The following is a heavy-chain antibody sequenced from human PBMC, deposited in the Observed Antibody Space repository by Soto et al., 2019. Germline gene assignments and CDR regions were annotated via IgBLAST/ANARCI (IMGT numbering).Heavy chain of an antibody. V-gene: IGHV3-33*01. J-gene: IGHJ6*02. CDR2: IWYDGSNK. D-gene: IGHD6-13*01. CDR1: GFTFSSYG. CDR3: ARDPPFIAAAGKVYYYYYGMDV. Sequence: GGSLRLSCAASGFTFSSYGMHWVRQAPGKGLEWVAVIWYDGSNKYYADSVKGRFTISRDNSKNTLYLQMNSLRAEDTAVYYCARDPPFIAAAGKVYYYYYGMDVWGQGTTVT.